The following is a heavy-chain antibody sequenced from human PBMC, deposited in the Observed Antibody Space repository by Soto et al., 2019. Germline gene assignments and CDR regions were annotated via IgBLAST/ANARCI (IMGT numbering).Heavy chain of an antibody. D-gene: IGHD5-18*01. J-gene: IGHJ4*02. CDR2: IHSSGST. CDR1: DGSIISDDYF. Sequence: SETLSLTCSVSDGSIISDDYFWTWMRQSPERGLEWIGHIHSSGSTEYNPSLESRLTISVDTSKNQFSLKLSSVTAADTAIYYCATDAYSYFDSSGQGTQVTVSS. CDR3: ATDAYSYFDS. V-gene: IGHV4-61*08.